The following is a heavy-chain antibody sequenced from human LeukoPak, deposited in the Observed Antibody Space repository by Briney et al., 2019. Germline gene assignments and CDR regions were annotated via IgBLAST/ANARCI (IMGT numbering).Heavy chain of an antibody. Sequence: GGSLRLSCAASGFTFSSYWMSWVRQAPGKGLEWVANIKQDGSEKYYVDSVKGRFTISRDNAKNSLYLQMNSLRAEDTAVYYCAKDRVEILPYFDYWGQGTLVTVSS. CDR2: IKQDGSEK. CDR3: AKDRVEILPYFDY. D-gene: IGHD2-15*01. CDR1: GFTFSSYW. V-gene: IGHV3-7*01. J-gene: IGHJ4*02.